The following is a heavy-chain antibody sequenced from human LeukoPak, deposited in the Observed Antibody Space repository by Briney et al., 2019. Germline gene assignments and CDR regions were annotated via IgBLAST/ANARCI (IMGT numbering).Heavy chain of an antibody. J-gene: IGHJ6*02. V-gene: IGHV4-59*08. Sequence: SETLSLTCTVSGGSISSYYWSWIRQPPGKGLEWIGYIYYSGSTNYNPSLKSRVTISVDTSKNQFSLKLSSVTAADTAVYYCARQGRSGYDFWSGYYLDVWGQGTRSPSP. CDR2: IYYSGST. D-gene: IGHD3-3*01. CDR3: ARQGRSGYDFWSGYYLDV. CDR1: GGSISSYY.